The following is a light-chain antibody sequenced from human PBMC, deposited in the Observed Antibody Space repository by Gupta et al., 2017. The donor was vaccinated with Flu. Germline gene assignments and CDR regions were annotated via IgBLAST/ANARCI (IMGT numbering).Light chain of an antibody. J-gene: IGKJ2*01. Sequence: DFVLTQSPLSLPVTLGQPASISCRSSQSLVYSDGNTYFNWFQQRPGQSPRRLLYKVSYRDSGVPDSISGSGSGIEFTLKISMGEAEDVVVYYCMQWTHWPSTFGQGTKLEIK. CDR1: QSLVYSDGNTY. V-gene: IGKV2-30*01. CDR2: KVS. CDR3: MQWTHWPST.